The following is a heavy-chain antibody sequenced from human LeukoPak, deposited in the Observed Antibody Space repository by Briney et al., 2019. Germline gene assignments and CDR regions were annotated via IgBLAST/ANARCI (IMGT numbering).Heavy chain of an antibody. D-gene: IGHD3-10*01. J-gene: IGHJ3*02. Sequence: ASVKDSCKASGYTFTGYYMHWVRQAPGQGLEWMGCINPNSGGTNYAKKFQGRVSMTRDTSISTAYMELSRLRSDDTAVYYCAREAGSGSQRADAFDIWGQGTMVTVSS. CDR2: INPNSGGT. CDR1: GYTFTGYY. CDR3: AREAGSGSQRADAFDI. V-gene: IGHV1-2*02.